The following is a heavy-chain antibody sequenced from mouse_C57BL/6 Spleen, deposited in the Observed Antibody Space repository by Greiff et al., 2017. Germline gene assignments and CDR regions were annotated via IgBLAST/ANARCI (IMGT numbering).Heavy chain of an antibody. CDR2: IDPENGDT. Sequence: VQLKQSGAELVRPGASVKLSCTASGFNIKDAYMHWVKQRPEQGLEWIGWIDPENGDTEYASKFQGKATITADTSSNTAYLQLSSLTSEDTAVYYCTTAYGSSYSAMDYWGQGTSVTVSS. V-gene: IGHV14-4*01. CDR3: TTAYGSSYSAMDY. CDR1: GFNIKDAY. J-gene: IGHJ4*01. D-gene: IGHD1-1*01.